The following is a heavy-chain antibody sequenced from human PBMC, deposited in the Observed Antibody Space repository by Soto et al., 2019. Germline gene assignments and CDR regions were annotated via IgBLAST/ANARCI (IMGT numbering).Heavy chain of an antibody. V-gene: IGHV3-7*01. J-gene: IGHJ4*02. Sequence: GALRLSCAVSGFTFSGFWMTWVRQSPGKGLEWVANINHDGDTKYYVDSVKGRFTISRDNAKSSLYLQMNSLRTEDTAVYYCARGGYDFGYEDYWGQGTLGTVSS. CDR1: GFTFSGFW. CDR3: ARGGYDFGYEDY. CDR2: INHDGDTK. D-gene: IGHD5-12*01.